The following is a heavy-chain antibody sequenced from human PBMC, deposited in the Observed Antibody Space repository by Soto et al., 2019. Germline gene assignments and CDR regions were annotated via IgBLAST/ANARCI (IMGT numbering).Heavy chain of an antibody. CDR2: VTPYKADT. Sequence: ASVKVSCKASGYTLTNYGVTWVRQAPGQGLEWLGRVTPYKADTNSAQNLQGRVTMATDTSTNTAYLELRSLRSDDTAVYFCATDGPSNSGNLYAFDIWGQGTLVTVSS. J-gene: IGHJ3*02. CDR1: GYTLTNYG. D-gene: IGHD5-12*01. CDR3: ATDGPSNSGNLYAFDI. V-gene: IGHV1-18*04.